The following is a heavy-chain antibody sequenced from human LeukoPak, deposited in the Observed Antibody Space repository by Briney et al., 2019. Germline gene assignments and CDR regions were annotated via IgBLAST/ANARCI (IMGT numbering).Heavy chain of an antibody. V-gene: IGHV3-66*04. D-gene: IGHD1-7*01. CDR1: GFTFRNYA. Sequence: GGSLRLSCAASGFTFRNYAMSWVRQAPGKGLEWVSIIYSGGSTYYADSVKGRFTISRDNSKNTLYLQMNSLRAEDTAVYYCARPLGTAAAVHYWGQGTLVTVSS. CDR3: ARPLGTAAAVHY. CDR2: IYSGGST. J-gene: IGHJ4*02.